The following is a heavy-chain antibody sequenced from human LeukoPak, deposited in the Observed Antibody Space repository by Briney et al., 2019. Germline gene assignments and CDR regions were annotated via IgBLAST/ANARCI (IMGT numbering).Heavy chain of an antibody. CDR3: AKDLERTLDY. CDR2: ISYDGSNK. J-gene: IGHJ4*02. CDR1: GFTFSSYG. V-gene: IGHV3-30*18. Sequence: PGRSLRLSCAASGFTFSSYGMHWVRQAPGKGREWVAVISYDGSNKYYADSVKGRFTISRDNSKNTLYLQMNSLRAEDTAVYYCAKDLERTLDYWGQGTLVTVSS. D-gene: IGHD1-1*01.